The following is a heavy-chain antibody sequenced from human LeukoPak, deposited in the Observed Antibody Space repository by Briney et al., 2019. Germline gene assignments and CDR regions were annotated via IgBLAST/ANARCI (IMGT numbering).Heavy chain of an antibody. CDR2: ISSSSAYI. Sequence: GGSLRLSCAASGFTFSSYSMNWVRQAPGKGLEWVSSISSSSAYIYYADSMKGRFTISRDNAKNSLYLQMNSLRAEDTAVYYCARRDNYDYWGQGTLVTVSS. CDR1: GFTFSSYS. V-gene: IGHV3-21*01. CDR3: ARRDNYDY. J-gene: IGHJ4*02. D-gene: IGHD2-15*01.